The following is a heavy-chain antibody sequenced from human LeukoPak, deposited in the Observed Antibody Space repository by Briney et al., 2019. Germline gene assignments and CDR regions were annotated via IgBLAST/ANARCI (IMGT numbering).Heavy chain of an antibody. D-gene: IGHD6-13*01. Sequence: SETLSLTCAIYGGSFNGGYFWSWIRQPPGKGLEWIGEINHSETTNYNPSLKSRVTISVDTSKNQFSLKLTSVTAADTAVYYRASPHDSSSNDAFDIWGQGTMVTVSS. CDR2: INHSETT. CDR3: ASPHDSSSNDAFDI. CDR1: GGSFNGGYF. V-gene: IGHV4-34*01. J-gene: IGHJ3*02.